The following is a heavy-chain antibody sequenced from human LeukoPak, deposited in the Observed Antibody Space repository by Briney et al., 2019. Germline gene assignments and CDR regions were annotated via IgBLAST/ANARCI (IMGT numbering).Heavy chain of an antibody. D-gene: IGHD2-15*01. CDR1: GYTFTGYY. CDR2: INPNSGGT. J-gene: IGHJ4*02. Sequence: GASVKVSCKASGYTFTGYYMHWVRQAPGQGLEWMGWINPNSGGTNYSQEFQCRVTITRDTSASTAYMELSSLKSENMAVYCCARSGSVAVPYFDYLGQGTLGTVSS. CDR3: ARSGSVAVPYFDY. V-gene: IGHV1-2*02.